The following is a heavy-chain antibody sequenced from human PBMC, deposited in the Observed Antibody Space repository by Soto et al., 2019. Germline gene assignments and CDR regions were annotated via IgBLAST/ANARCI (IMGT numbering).Heavy chain of an antibody. J-gene: IGHJ6*02. CDR1: GFTFSSYA. CDR2: ISGSGGST. D-gene: IGHD3-3*01. Sequence: PGGSLRLSCAASGFTFSSYAVSWVRQAPGKGLEWVSAISGSGGSTYYADSVKGRFTISRDNSKNTLYLQMNSLRAEDTAVYYCAKDPTRPITIFGVVYHRYGMDVWGQGTTVTVSS. CDR3: AKDPTRPITIFGVVYHRYGMDV. V-gene: IGHV3-23*01.